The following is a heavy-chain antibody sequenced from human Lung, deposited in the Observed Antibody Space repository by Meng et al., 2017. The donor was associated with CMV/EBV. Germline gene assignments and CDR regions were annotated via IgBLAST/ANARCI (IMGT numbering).Heavy chain of an antibody. V-gene: IGHV4-34*01. J-gene: IGHJ4*02. Sequence: CYWSWVSQSPGRGLEWIGEISNSGITNYNPSIASRLTISMDTSKKQLSLRLDSVTAADTDLYYCARGLNGRISLVSGAPRRGYYFDDWGQGTLVTVSS. D-gene: IGHD3-10*01. CDR3: ARGLNGRISLVSGAPRRGYYFDD. CDR1: CY. CDR2: ISNSGIT.